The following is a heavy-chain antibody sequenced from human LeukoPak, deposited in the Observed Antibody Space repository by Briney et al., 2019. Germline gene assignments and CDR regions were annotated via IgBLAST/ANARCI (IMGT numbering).Heavy chain of an antibody. CDR1: GFTFSTYS. Sequence: GGSLRLSCAASGFTFSTYSMNWVRQAPGKGLEWVSYISSSSSTIYYADSVKGRFTISGDNAENSLYLQMHSLRDEDTAVYYCARDYKSSSGWTVDYWGQGTLVTVSS. CDR3: ARDYKSSSGWTVDY. V-gene: IGHV3-48*02. J-gene: IGHJ4*02. CDR2: ISSSSSTI. D-gene: IGHD6-19*01.